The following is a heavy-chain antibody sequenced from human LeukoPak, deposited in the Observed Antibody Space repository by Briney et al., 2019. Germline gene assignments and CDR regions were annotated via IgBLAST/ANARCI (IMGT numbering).Heavy chain of an antibody. J-gene: IGHJ4*02. CDR3: ARDLHWGASDY. CDR2: ISGSGGST. D-gene: IGHD1-26*01. V-gene: IGHV3-23*01. Sequence: PGGSLRLSCAASGSTFSNYAMSWVRLAPGRGLEWVSAISGSGGSTYYADSVKGRFTISRDNAKNTLYLQMNSLGVEDTAVYYCARDLHWGASDYWGQGTLVTVSS. CDR1: GSTFSNYA.